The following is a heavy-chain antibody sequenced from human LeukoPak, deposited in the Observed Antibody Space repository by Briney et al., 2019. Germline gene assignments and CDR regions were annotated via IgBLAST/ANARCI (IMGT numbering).Heavy chain of an antibody. Sequence: SETLSLTCAVYGGSFSGYYWSWIRQPPGKGLEWIGEINHSGSTNYNPSLKSRVTISVDTSKNQFSLKLSSVTAADTAVYYCASQLGARFWFDPWGQGTPVTVSS. V-gene: IGHV4-34*01. D-gene: IGHD3-16*01. CDR1: GGSFSGYY. J-gene: IGHJ5*02. CDR3: ASQLGARFWFDP. CDR2: INHSGST.